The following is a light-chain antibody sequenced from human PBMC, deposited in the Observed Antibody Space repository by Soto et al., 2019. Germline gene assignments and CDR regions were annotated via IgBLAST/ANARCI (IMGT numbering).Light chain of an antibody. Sequence: QSALTQPRSVSGSPGQSVTISCTGTSSDVGGYNYVSWYQQHPGKAPKLVIYEVSKRPSGVPDRFSGSKSGNTASLTVSGLQAEDEADYSCCSYAGTYTQWVFGGGTKVTVL. CDR1: SSDVGGYNY. CDR3: CSYAGTYTQWV. V-gene: IGLV2-11*01. J-gene: IGLJ3*02. CDR2: EVS.